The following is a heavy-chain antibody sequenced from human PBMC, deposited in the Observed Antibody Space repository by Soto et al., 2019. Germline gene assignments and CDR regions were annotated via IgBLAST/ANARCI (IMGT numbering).Heavy chain of an antibody. CDR3: ARGDGPGSWRFDY. CDR1: GYNFRNNA. J-gene: IGHJ4*02. CDR2: INVDNSNT. D-gene: IGHD3-10*01. V-gene: IGHV1-3*01. Sequence: SVKVSCKTSGYNFRNNAIHWVRQTPGQRHEWLGNINVDNSNTEYSYKNQNRDTITRDTSTNTGYMELSSLTSQDTSLYFCARGDGPGSWRFDYWGQGTQVTVSS.